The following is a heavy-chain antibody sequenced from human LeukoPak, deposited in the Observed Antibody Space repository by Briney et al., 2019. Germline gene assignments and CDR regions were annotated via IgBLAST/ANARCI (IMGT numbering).Heavy chain of an antibody. CDR3: ATDDVVVPATKPVLDY. J-gene: IGHJ4*02. CDR2: ISSSSSYI. D-gene: IGHD2-2*01. Sequence: GGSLRLSCAASGFTFSSYSMNWVRQAPGKGLEWISSISSSSSYIYYADSVKGRFTISRDNAKNSLYLQMNSSRAEDTAADYCATDDVVVPATKPVLDYWGQGTLVTVSS. CDR1: GFTFSSYS. V-gene: IGHV3-21*01.